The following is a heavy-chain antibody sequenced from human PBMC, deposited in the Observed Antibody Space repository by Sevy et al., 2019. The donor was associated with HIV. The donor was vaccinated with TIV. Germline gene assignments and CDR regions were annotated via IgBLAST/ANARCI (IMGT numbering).Heavy chain of an antibody. D-gene: IGHD6-25*01. Sequence: GGPLRLSCAASGFTFSSYNMNWVRQAPGKGLEWVSYISSSSSTIYYADSVKGRFTISRDNAKNSLYLQMNSLRDEDTAVYYCARGFIGAAYYYGMDVWGQGTTVTVSS. J-gene: IGHJ6*02. CDR2: ISSSSSTI. V-gene: IGHV3-48*02. CDR1: GFTFSSYN. CDR3: ARGFIGAAYYYGMDV.